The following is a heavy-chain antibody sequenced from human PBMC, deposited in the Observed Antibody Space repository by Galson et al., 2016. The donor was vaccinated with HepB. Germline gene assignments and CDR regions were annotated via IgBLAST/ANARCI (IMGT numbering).Heavy chain of an antibody. CDR2: INPNNGGT. V-gene: IGHV1-2*02. J-gene: IGHJ5*02. CDR3: ARVTGYCSGGSCANWFDH. CDR1: GYTFIGYY. Sequence: SVKVSCKASGYTFIGYYVHWVRQAPGQGLEWMGWINPNNGGTKYAQKFQGRVTMTRDTSISAAYMDLSSLRSDDTAVYYCARVTGYCSGGSCANWFDHWGQGTLVTVSS. D-gene: IGHD2-15*01.